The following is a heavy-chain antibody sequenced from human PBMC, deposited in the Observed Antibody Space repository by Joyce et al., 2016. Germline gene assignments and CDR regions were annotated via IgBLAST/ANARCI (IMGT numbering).Heavy chain of an antibody. CDR1: GDSIGTYS. V-gene: IGHV4-59*01. Sequence: QVQLQESGPGLVKPSETLSLTCTVSGDSIGTYSWNWIRQPPGKGLEWIGYIFYTGSTNYNPSLKSRVTMSVDMSKNQFSLNLNSVTAADTAVYYCARVGSSWSFGYWGQGTLVTVSS. J-gene: IGHJ4*02. CDR3: ARVGSSWSFGY. D-gene: IGHD6-13*01. CDR2: IFYTGST.